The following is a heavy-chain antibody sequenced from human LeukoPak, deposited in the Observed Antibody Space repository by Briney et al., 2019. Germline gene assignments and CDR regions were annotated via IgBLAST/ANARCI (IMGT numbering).Heavy chain of an antibody. J-gene: IGHJ4*02. Sequence: SETLSLTCTVSGGSIGSSYWSWIRQPPGKGLEWIGYIYYSGSSNYNPSLKSRVTISVDTSKNQVSLKLSSVTAADTAVYYCARGNDYWGQGTLVTVSS. CDR2: IYYSGSS. V-gene: IGHV4-59*08. CDR1: GGSIGSSY. CDR3: ARGNDY.